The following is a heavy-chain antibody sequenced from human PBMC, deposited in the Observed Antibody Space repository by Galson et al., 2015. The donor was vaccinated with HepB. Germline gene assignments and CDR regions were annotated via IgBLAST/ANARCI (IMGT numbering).Heavy chain of an antibody. CDR2: INTNTGNP. V-gene: IGHV7-4-1*02. CDR3: ARDPPGYCSSTSCYEATYYGMDV. D-gene: IGHD2-2*03. CDR1: GYTFTSYA. J-gene: IGHJ6*02. Sequence: SVKVSCKASGYTFTSYAMNWVRQAPGQGLEWMGWINTNTGNPTYAQGFTGRFVFSLDTSVSTAYLQISGLKAEDTAVYYCARDPPGYCSSTSCYEATYYGMDVWGQGTLVTVSS.